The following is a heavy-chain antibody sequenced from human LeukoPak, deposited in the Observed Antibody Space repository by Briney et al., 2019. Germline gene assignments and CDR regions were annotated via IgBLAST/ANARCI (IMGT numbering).Heavy chain of an antibody. CDR3: AKGNIAELPAAPYY. CDR2: ISGSYGTT. V-gene: IGHV3-23*01. CDR1: GFTFSSYA. J-gene: IGHJ4*02. D-gene: IGHD2-2*01. Sequence: GGSLRLSCAASGFTFSSYAVSWLRQAPGKGLEWVSSISGSYGTTYYADSVKGRFTISRDNSKNTLYLQMNRLRAEDTALYYCAKGNIAELPAAPYYWGQGTLVTVSS.